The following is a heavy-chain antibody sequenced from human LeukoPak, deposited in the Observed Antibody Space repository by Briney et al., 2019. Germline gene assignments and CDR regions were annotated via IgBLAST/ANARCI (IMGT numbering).Heavy chain of an antibody. CDR1: GGSISSSSYY. CDR2: ISHSGST. D-gene: IGHD2-15*01. CDR3: ARDYPPLGYCSGGSCYEYFQH. Sequence: KSSETLSLTCTVSGGSISSSSYYWGWIRQPPGKGLEWIGEISHSGSTNYNPSLKSRVTISVDTSKNQFSLKLSSVTAADTAVYYCARDYPPLGYCSGGSCYEYFQHWGQGTLVTVSS. V-gene: IGHV4-39*07. J-gene: IGHJ1*01.